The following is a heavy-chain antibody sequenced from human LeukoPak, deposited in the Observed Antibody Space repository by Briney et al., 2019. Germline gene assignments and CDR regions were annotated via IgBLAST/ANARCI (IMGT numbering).Heavy chain of an antibody. J-gene: IGHJ4*02. CDR1: GGSISSSNW. Sequence: SETLSLTCAVSGGSISSSNWWSWVRQPPGKGLEWIGEIYHSGSTNYNPSLKSRVTISVDKSKNQFSLKLSSVTAADTAVYYCAQSYYDSSGYPDYWGQGTLVTVSS. D-gene: IGHD3-22*01. CDR2: IYHSGST. CDR3: AQSYYDSSGYPDY. V-gene: IGHV4-4*02.